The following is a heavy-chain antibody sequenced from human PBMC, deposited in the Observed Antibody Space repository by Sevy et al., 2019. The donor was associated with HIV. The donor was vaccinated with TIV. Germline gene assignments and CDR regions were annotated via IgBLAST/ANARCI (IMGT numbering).Heavy chain of an antibody. CDR1: GYTLTELS. Sequence: ASVKVSCKVSGYTLTELSMHWVRQAPGKGLEWMGGFDPEDGETTYAQKFQGRVTMTEDTSTDTAYMELSSLRSEDTAVYYCATSQTIRFLEWLSLWGQGTLVTVSS. V-gene: IGHV1-24*01. CDR3: ATSQTIRFLEWLSL. D-gene: IGHD3-3*01. CDR2: FDPEDGET. J-gene: IGHJ4*02.